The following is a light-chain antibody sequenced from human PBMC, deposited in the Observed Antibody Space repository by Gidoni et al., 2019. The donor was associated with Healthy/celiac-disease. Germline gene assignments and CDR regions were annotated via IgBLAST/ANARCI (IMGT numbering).Light chain of an antibody. J-gene: IGKJ2*01. Sequence: DIQMTQSPATLSASVGDRVTITCRASQSISSWLAWYQQKPGKAPKLLIYKSSSSESGVPSWFSGSGSGTEFTLTISSLQPDDFATYYCQQYNSSPYTFGQGTKLEIK. CDR3: QQYNSSPYT. CDR1: QSISSW. V-gene: IGKV1-5*03. CDR2: KSS.